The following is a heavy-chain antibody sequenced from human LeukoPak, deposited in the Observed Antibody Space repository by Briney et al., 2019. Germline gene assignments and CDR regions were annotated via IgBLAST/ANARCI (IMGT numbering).Heavy chain of an antibody. CDR1: GGSISSGGYS. Sequence: PSQTLSLTCAVSGGSISSGGYSWSWIRQPAGKGLEWIGYIYHSGSTYYNPSLKSRVTISVDRSKNQFSLKLSSVTAADTAVYYCARAGAVARKKTNWFDPWGQGTLVTVSS. D-gene: IGHD6-19*01. V-gene: IGHV4-30-2*01. J-gene: IGHJ5*02. CDR2: IYHSGST. CDR3: ARAGAVARKKTNWFDP.